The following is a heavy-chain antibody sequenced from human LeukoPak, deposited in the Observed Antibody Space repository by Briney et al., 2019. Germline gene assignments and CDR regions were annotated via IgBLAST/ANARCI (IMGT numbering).Heavy chain of an antibody. CDR2: IIPIFGTA. CDR1: GGTFSSYA. Sequence: EASVKVSCKASGGTFSSYAISWVRQAPGQGLEWMGGIIPIFGTANYAQKFQGRVTITADKSTSTAYMELSSLRSEDTAVYYCARGRFGYGDYSSCYYYGMDVWGKGTTVTVSS. D-gene: IGHD4-17*01. J-gene: IGHJ6*04. V-gene: IGHV1-69*06. CDR3: ARGRFGYGDYSSCYYYGMDV.